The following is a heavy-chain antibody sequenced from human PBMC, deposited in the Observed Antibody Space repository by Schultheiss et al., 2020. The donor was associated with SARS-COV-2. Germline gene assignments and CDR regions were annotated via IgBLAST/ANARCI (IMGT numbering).Heavy chain of an antibody. Sequence: GGSLRLSCAASGFTFSSYGMHWVRQAPGKGLEWVSAISGSGGSTYYADSVKGRFTISRDNSKNTLYLQMGSLRAEDMAVYYCARWEWLRNFDYWGQGTLVTVSS. CDR1: GFTFSSYG. CDR3: ARWEWLRNFDY. CDR2: ISGSGGST. D-gene: IGHD5-12*01. V-gene: IGHV3-23*01. J-gene: IGHJ4*02.